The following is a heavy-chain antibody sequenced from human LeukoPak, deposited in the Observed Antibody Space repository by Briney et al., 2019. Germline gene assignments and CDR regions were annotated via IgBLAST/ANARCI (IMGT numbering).Heavy chain of an antibody. V-gene: IGHV5-51*01. Sequence: GESLKISCKGFGYRFTNYWIGWVRQMPGKGLEWMGIIYPGDSDTRYSPSFQGQVTISADKSISTAYLQWSSLKASDTAMYYCARTSSIAADDAFDIWGQGTMVTVSS. J-gene: IGHJ3*02. CDR3: ARTSSIAADDAFDI. CDR2: IYPGDSDT. D-gene: IGHD6-6*01. CDR1: GYRFTNYW.